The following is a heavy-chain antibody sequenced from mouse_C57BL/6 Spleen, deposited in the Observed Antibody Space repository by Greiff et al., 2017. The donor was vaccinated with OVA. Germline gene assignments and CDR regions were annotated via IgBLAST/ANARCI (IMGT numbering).Heavy chain of an antibody. Sequence: VKLVESGPELVKPGASVKISCKASGYAFSSSWMNWVKQRPGKGLEWIGRIYPGDGDTNYNGKFKGKATLTADKSSSTAYMQLSSLTSEDSAVYFCARSGYGNYDYFDYWGQGTTLTVSS. CDR3: ARSGYGNYDYFDY. CDR1: GYAFSSSW. CDR2: IYPGDGDT. J-gene: IGHJ2*01. D-gene: IGHD2-1*01. V-gene: IGHV1-82*01.